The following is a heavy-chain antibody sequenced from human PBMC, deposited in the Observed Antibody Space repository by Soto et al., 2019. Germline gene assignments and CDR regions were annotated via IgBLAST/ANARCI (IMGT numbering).Heavy chain of an antibody. J-gene: IGHJ5*02. Sequence: PSETLSLTCTVSGGSIATSSYFWAWIRRPPGKGLEWIGSIDYRGTIYNNPSLKSRVTISVDTSKNHFSLKLDSVTAADPALYYCSRRAPEGFDPWGQGTLVTVSS. V-gene: IGHV4-39*02. CDR2: IDYRGTI. CDR1: GGSIATSSYF. CDR3: SRRAPEGFDP.